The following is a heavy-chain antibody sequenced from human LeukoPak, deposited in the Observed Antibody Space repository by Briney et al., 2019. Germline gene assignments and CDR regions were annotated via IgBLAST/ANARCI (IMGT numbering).Heavy chain of an antibody. J-gene: IGHJ4*02. CDR1: GFTFSSYW. D-gene: IGHD2-2*02. CDR3: AKDKFQVGACNTTSCYTSLPFFDY. V-gene: IGHV3-23*01. Sequence: QTGGSLRLSCAASGFTFSSYWMSWVRQAPGKGLEWVSTISGNGDNTYYADSVKGRFTISRDNSKNTLYLQMNSLRADDTAVYYCAKDKFQVGACNTTSCYTSLPFFDYWGQGTLVTISS. CDR2: ISGNGDNT.